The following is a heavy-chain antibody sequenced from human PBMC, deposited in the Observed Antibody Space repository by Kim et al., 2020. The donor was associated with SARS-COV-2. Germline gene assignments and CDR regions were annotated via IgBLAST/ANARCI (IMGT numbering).Heavy chain of an antibody. Sequence: SLKSRVTISVDTSKNQFSLKLSSVSAADTAVYYCARGWVLQSSGHGAFDIWGQGTMVTVSS. CDR3: ARGWVLQSSGHGAFDI. J-gene: IGHJ3*02. D-gene: IGHD3-22*01. V-gene: IGHV4-34*01.